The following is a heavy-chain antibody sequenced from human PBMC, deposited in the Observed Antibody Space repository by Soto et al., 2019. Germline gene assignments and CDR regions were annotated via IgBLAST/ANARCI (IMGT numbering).Heavy chain of an antibody. CDR1: GFTFSDYG. CDR3: AKAGIWFGELGDY. Sequence: ESGGGVVQPGRSLRLSCAASGFTFSDYGMHWVRQAPGKGLEWVAVISYDGSDKYYADSVKGRFTISRDNSKNTLYLQMNSLRAEDTAVYYCAKAGIWFGELGDYWGQGTLVTVSS. J-gene: IGHJ4*02. CDR2: ISYDGSDK. D-gene: IGHD3-10*01. V-gene: IGHV3-30*18.